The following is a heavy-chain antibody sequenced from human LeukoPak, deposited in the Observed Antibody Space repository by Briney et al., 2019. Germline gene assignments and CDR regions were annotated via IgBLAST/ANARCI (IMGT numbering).Heavy chain of an antibody. CDR2: IHPSTGNP. Sequence: ASVKVSCKASGYNFMSYGCSWVRQAPGQGLEWMGWIHPSTGNPTYAQGFTGRFVFSLDTSVSTTYLQISSLKAEDTAVYFCARAFQSLGGLSLPDYWGQGTLVTVSS. J-gene: IGHJ4*02. CDR1: GYNFMSYG. CDR3: ARAFQSLGGLSLPDY. D-gene: IGHD3-16*02. V-gene: IGHV7-4-1*02.